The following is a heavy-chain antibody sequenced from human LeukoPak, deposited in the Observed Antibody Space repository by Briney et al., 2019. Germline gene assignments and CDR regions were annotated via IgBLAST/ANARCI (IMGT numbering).Heavy chain of an antibody. D-gene: IGHD2-15*01. V-gene: IGHV3-33*01. CDR3: ARLVVAAGVAYYDY. CDR2: IWYDGSNR. J-gene: IGHJ4*02. CDR1: GFTFSSYG. Sequence: PGGSLRLSCAASGFTFSSYGIHWVRQAPGKGLEWVALIWYDGSNRYYVDSVKGRFTISRDNSKKTVYLQMNSLRAEDTALYYCARLVVAAGVAYYDYWGQGTLVTVSS.